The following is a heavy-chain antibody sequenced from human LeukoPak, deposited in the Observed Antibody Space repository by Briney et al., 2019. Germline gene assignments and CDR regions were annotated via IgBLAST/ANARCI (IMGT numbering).Heavy chain of an antibody. CDR2: ISSSSSTI. CDR3: ARDSAATGTWWFDP. Sequence: PGGSLRLSCAASGFTFNNYAMSWVRQAPGKGLEWVSYISSSSSTIYYADSVKGRFTISRDNAKNSLYLQMNSLRAEDTAVYYCARDSAATGTWWFDPWGQGALVTVSS. D-gene: IGHD6-13*01. J-gene: IGHJ5*02. CDR1: GFTFNNYA. V-gene: IGHV3-48*01.